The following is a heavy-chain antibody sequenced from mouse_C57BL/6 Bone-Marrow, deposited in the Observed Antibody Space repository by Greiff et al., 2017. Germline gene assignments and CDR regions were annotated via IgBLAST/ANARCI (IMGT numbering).Heavy chain of an antibody. CDR3: ARGGLRRGFAY. D-gene: IGHD2-4*01. J-gene: IGHJ3*01. CDR1: GYTFTDYN. V-gene: IGHV1-18*01. Sequence: EVQLQQSGPELVKPGASVKIPCKASGYTFTDYNMDWVKQSHGKSLEWIGDINPNNGGTIYNQKFKGKATLTVEKSSSTAYMELRSLTSEDTAVYYCARGGLRRGFAYWGQGTLVTVSA. CDR2: INPNNGGT.